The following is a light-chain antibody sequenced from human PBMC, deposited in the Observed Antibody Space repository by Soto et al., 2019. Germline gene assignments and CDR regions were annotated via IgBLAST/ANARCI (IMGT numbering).Light chain of an antibody. J-gene: IGKJ1*01. CDR1: QGSRND. V-gene: IGKV1-6*01. Sequence: AIQMTHSPSSLSASVGDRVTITCRASQGSRNDLGVYQQKPGQAPKLLIYAASSLQSGVPSRFSRSGSGTDFTLTISSLQPEDFAPYYGLQDYNYPSFGQGTKVEIK. CDR3: LQDYNYPS. CDR2: AAS.